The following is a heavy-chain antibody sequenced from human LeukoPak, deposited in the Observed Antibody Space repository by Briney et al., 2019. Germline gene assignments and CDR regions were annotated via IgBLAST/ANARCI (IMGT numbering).Heavy chain of an antibody. CDR2: INPNSGGT. CDR1: GYTFTGYY. Sequence: ASVKVSCKASGYTFTGYYMHWLRQAPEQGLEWMGWINPNSGGTNYAQKFQGRVTMTRETSISTAYMELSRLRSDDTAVYYCASPYYDFWSGYLNWFDPWGQGTLVTVSS. CDR3: ASPYYDFWSGYLNWFDP. D-gene: IGHD3-3*01. J-gene: IGHJ5*02. V-gene: IGHV1-2*02.